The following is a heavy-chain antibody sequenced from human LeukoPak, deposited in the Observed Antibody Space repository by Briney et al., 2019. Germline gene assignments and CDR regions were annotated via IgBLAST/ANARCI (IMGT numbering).Heavy chain of an antibody. CDR2: IIPIFGTA. CDR3: ARSGTVVVPSSWKDWFDP. Sequence: GASVKVSCKASGGTFSSYAISWVRQAPGQGLEWMGGIIPIFGTANYAQKFQGRVTITTDESTSTAYMELSSLRSEDTAVYYCARSGTVVVPSSWKDWFDPWGQGTLVTVSS. V-gene: IGHV1-69*05. D-gene: IGHD2-2*01. CDR1: GGTFSSYA. J-gene: IGHJ5*02.